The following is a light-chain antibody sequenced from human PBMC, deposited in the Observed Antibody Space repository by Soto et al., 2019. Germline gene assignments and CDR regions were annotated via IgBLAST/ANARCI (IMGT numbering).Light chain of an antibody. CDR3: QQSSNWPPEIT. CDR2: DAS. CDR1: QSVGSTY. V-gene: IGKV3D-20*02. J-gene: IGKJ5*01. Sequence: DIVLTQSPGTLSLSPGERATLSCRASQSVGSTYLAWYQQKPGQAPRLLIYDASCRATGIPDRFSGSGSGTDFILTISSLEPEDFAVYYCQQSSNWPPEITFGQGTRLEIK.